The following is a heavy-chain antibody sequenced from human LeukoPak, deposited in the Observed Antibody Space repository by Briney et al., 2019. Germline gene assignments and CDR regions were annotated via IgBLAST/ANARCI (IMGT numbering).Heavy chain of an antibody. CDR3: ARGLMNLGATSRGRDWFDP. D-gene: IGHD1-26*01. CDR2: IYTSGST. Sequence: PSETLSLTCTVSGGSISSYYWSWIRQPAGKGLEWIGRIYTSGSTNYNPSLKSRVTMSVDTSKNQFSLKLSSVTAADTAVYYCARGLMNLGATSRGRDWFDPWGQGTLVTVSS. J-gene: IGHJ5*02. CDR1: GGSISSYY. V-gene: IGHV4-4*07.